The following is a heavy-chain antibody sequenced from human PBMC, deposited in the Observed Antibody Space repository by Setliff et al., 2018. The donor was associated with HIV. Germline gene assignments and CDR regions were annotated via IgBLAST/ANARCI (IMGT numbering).Heavy chain of an antibody. D-gene: IGHD3-16*01. CDR3: ARLRLAVMMSLDYFDL. J-gene: IGHJ4*02. CDR2: IYNPGST. Sequence: PSETLSLTCTVSGGSISSGNYYWSWIRQPPGKGLEWIGYIYNPGSTNFNPSLQSRVSMSVDVSTNQFSLRLTSVTAADTAVYYCARLRLAVMMSLDYFDLWGQGTLVTVSS. CDR1: GGSISSGNYY. V-gene: IGHV4-61*01.